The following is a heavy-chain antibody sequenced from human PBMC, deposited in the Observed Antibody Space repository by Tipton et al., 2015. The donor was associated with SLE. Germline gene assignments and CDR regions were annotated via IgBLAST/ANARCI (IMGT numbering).Heavy chain of an antibody. CDR2: IYTGGDT. Sequence: SLRLSCAASGFIFSSYALGWVRQAPGKGPEWVSVIYTGGDTYYADSVKGRLTISRDNSKNTVYLQMNSLRPEDTAVYYCARRAVTNDWYFDLWGRGTLVTVSS. CDR1: GFIFSSYA. V-gene: IGHV3-23*03. J-gene: IGHJ2*01. CDR3: ARRAVTNDWYFDL. D-gene: IGHD4-17*01.